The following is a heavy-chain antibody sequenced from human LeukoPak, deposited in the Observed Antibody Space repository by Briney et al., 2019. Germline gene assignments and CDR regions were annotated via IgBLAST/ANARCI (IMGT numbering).Heavy chain of an antibody. V-gene: IGHV3-43D*03. CDR1: GFTFDDYV. Sequence: GGSLRLSCAASGFTFDDYVMHWVRQAPGKGLEWVSLISWDGGSTYYADSVKGRFTISRDNSKNSLYLQMNSLRAEDTALYYCAKDAGYSYYYYYMDVWGKGTTVTVSS. D-gene: IGHD5-18*01. CDR2: ISWDGGST. CDR3: AKDAGYSYYYYYMDV. J-gene: IGHJ6*03.